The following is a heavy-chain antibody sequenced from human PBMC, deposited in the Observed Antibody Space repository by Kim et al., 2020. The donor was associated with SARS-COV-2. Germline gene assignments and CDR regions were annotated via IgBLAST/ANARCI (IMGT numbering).Heavy chain of an antibody. V-gene: IGHV3-23*01. Sequence: GGSLRLSCAASGFTFINYGMSWVRQAPGKGLEWVSVIGGGGNSRYYADSVKGRFTISRDNSKNTLYLQMNSLRAEDTALYYCARGGSSTPSTEYWGQGT. D-gene: IGHD6-6*01. J-gene: IGHJ4*02. CDR2: IGGGGNSR. CDR3: ARGGSSTPSTEY. CDR1: GFTFINYG.